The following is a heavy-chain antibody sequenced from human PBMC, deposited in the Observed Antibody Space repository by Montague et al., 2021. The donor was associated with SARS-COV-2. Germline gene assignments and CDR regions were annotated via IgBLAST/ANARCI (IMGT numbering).Heavy chain of an antibody. D-gene: IGHD5-12*01. J-gene: IGHJ6*02. CDR2: IYYSGST. V-gene: IGHV4-31*03. Sequence: TLSLTCTLSGGSISSGGYYWSWIRQHPGKGLEWIGYIYYSGSTYYNPSLKSRVTISVDTSKNQFSLKLSSVTAADTAVYYCARVEFDGGYDSVPLDVWGQGTRVTVSS. CDR1: GGSISSGGYY. CDR3: ARVEFDGGYDSVPLDV.